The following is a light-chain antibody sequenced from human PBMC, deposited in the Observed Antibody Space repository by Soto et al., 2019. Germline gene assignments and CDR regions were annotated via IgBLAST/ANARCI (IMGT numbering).Light chain of an antibody. CDR3: QQYYRYPWT. J-gene: IGKJ1*01. CDR1: QGISIY. V-gene: IGKV1-8*01. Sequence: AIRMTQSPSSLSASTGDRVTITCRASQGISIYLAWYQQKPGKAPKLLIYAASTLQSGVPSRFSGSGSGTDFTLTISCLQSEDFATYYCQQYYRYPWTFGQGTKVDIK. CDR2: AAS.